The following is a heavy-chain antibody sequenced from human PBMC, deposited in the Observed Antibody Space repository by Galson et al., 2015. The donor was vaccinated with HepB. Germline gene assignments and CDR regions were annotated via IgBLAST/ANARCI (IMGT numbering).Heavy chain of an antibody. D-gene: IGHD7-27*01. CDR3: ASATGAAEDAVDI. CDR1: GGTFSNYI. J-gene: IGHJ3*02. V-gene: IGHV1-69*02. CDR2: IIPILGVT. Sequence: SVKVSCKASGGTFSNYIVSWVRQAPGQGLEWMGRIIPILGVTNYAQRFQGRVTITADRALSTAYMELRSLRSDDTAVYFCASATGAAEDAVDIWGQGTMVTVSS.